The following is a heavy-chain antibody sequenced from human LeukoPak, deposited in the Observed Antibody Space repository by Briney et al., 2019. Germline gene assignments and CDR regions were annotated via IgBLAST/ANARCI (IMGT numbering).Heavy chain of an antibody. V-gene: IGHV1-18*01. CDR2: ISGYNGYT. J-gene: IGHJ6*02. D-gene: IGHD6-19*01. CDR3: ARWSGGSDWLYHYGMDV. Sequence: ASVKVSCKASGYSFTTYDINWVRQATGQGLEWMGWISGYNGYTNSAQQFQGRVTLTMDTSTSTVYMELRSLRSDDTAVYYCARWSGGSDWLYHYGMDVWGQGTTVTVSS. CDR1: GYSFTTYD.